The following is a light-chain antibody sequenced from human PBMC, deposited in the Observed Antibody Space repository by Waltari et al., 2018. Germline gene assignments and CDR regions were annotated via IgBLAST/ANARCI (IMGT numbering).Light chain of an antibody. CDR3: QQRYSIPT. V-gene: IGKV1-39*01. Sequence: DIQMTQSPSSLSASVGDRVTITCRASQTISTYLNWFQQKPGKAPKLLIYASCGLQSGVPSRVSGSGSRSGTDVTLTITSLQPEDFATYYCQQRYSIPTFGQGTKVEIK. J-gene: IGKJ1*01. CDR1: QTISTY. CDR2: ASC.